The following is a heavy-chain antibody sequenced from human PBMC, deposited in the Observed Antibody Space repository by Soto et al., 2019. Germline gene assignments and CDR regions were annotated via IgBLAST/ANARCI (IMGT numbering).Heavy chain of an antibody. J-gene: IGHJ3*02. CDR3: ARRGVDFWSGYGPVLRRAFDI. CDR1: GGSISSSNW. CDR2: IYHSGST. V-gene: IGHV4-4*02. Sequence: QVQLQESGPGLVKPSGTLSLTCAVSGGSISSSNWWSWVRQPPGKGLEWIGEIYHSGSTNYNPSLKSRVTISVDKSKNQFSLKLSSVTAADTAVYYCARRGVDFWSGYGPVLRRAFDIWGQGTMVTVSS. D-gene: IGHD3-3*01.